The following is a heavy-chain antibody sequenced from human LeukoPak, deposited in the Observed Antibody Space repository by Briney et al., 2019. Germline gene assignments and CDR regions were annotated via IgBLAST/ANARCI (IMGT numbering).Heavy chain of an antibody. CDR2: IYSGGST. J-gene: IGHJ4*02. CDR3: ARSPYGSSNNRYFDY. V-gene: IGHV3-53*01. CDR1: GFTVSSNY. D-gene: IGHD3-10*01. Sequence: GGSLRLSCAASGFTVSSNYMSWVRQAPGKGLEWVSVIYSGGSTYYADSVKGRFTISRDNSKNTLYLQMNSLRAGDTAVYYCARSPYGSSNNRYFDYWGQGTLVTVSS.